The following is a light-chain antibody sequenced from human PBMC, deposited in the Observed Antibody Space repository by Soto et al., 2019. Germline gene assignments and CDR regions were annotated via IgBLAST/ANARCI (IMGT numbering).Light chain of an antibody. CDR3: SSYTSSSTSHVV. V-gene: IGLV2-14*01. CDR1: SSDVGGYNY. Sequence: QSALTQPASVSWSPGQSITISCTGTSSDVGGYNYVSWYQQHPGKAPKLMIYEVSNRPSGVSNRFSGSKSGNTASLTISGLQAEDEADYYCSSYTSSSTSHVVFGGGTKLTVL. J-gene: IGLJ2*01. CDR2: EVS.